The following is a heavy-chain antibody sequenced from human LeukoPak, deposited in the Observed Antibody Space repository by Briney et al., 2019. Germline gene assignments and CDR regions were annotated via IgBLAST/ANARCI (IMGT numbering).Heavy chain of an antibody. CDR2: IYYSGST. CDR1: GGSISSYY. CDR3: ARADVTMSIGFDY. J-gene: IGHJ4*02. D-gene: IGHD3-10*02. Sequence: PSETLSLTCTVSGGSISSYYWSWIRQPPGKGLEWIGYIYYSGSTNYNPSLKSRVTISVDTSKNQSSLKLSSVTAADTAVYYCARADVTMSIGFDYWGQGTLVTVSS. V-gene: IGHV4-59*12.